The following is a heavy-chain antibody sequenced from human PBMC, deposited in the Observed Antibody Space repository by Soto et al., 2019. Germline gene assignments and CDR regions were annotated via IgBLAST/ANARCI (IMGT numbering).Heavy chain of an antibody. D-gene: IGHD2-2*01. V-gene: IGHV3-64D*06. CDR1: GFTFSSYA. Sequence: GSLRLSCSASGFTFSSYAMHWVRQAPGKGLEYVSAISSNGGSTYYADSVKGRFTISRDNSKNTRYLQMSSLRAEDTAVYCWVKEGGGYCSSTSCPSDALDIWGQGAMVTVSS. CDR2: ISSNGGST. CDR3: VKEGGGYCSSTSCPSDALDI. J-gene: IGHJ3*02.